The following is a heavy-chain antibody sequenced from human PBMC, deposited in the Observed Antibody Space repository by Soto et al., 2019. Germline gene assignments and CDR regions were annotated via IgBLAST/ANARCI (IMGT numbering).Heavy chain of an antibody. J-gene: IGHJ4*02. V-gene: IGHV3-23*01. Sequence: EVQLLESGGGLVHPGGSLRLSCAASGFTFSTYTMSWVRQAPGKGLEWVSGISGSGYTYYADSVRGRFTISRDNSKSTLYLQMDSLRAEDTAVYYCATLYDYIWGSYRRPPYPFDYWGQGTLVTVSS. D-gene: IGHD3-16*02. CDR1: GFTFSTYT. CDR2: ISGSGYT. CDR3: ATLYDYIWGSYRRPPYPFDY.